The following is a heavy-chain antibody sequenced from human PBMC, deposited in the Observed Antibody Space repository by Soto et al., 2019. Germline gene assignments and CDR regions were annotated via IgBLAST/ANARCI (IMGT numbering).Heavy chain of an antibody. V-gene: IGHV3-30-3*01. D-gene: IGHD6-13*01. CDR3: ARDSYSSSWDY. J-gene: IGHJ4*02. Sequence: QVQLVESWGGVVQPGRSLRLSCAASGFTFSSYAMHWVRQAPGKGLEWVAVISYDGSNKYYADSVKGRFTISRDNSKNTLYLQMNSLRAEDTAVYYCARDSYSSSWDYWGQGTLVTVSS. CDR2: ISYDGSNK. CDR1: GFTFSSYA.